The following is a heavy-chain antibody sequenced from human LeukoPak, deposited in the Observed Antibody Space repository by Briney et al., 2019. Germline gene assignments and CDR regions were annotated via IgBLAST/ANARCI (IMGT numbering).Heavy chain of an antibody. CDR3: ARGNRVYYDSSFDP. CDR1: GGXFXGYY. J-gene: IGHJ5*02. V-gene: IGHV4-34*01. Sequence: NPSETLSLTCAVYGGXFXGYYWXWXRXPPGXXXXXIXXINHSGSTNYNPXLKSRVTISVNTSKNQFSLKLSSVTAADTAVYYCARGNRVYYDSSFDPWGQGTLVTVSS. D-gene: IGHD3-22*01. CDR2: INHSGST.